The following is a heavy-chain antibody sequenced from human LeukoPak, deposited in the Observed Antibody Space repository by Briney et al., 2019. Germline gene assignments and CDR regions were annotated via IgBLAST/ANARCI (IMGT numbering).Heavy chain of an antibody. V-gene: IGHV4-30-2*01. D-gene: IGHD3-9*01. CDR1: GGSISSGGYS. J-gene: IGHJ4*02. Sequence: KSSETLSLTCAVSGGSISSGGYSWSWIRQPPGKGLEWIGYFYHSGSTYYNSSLKSRVSISVDRSKNQFSLKVSSVTAADTAVYYCASFTTGYFAYWGQGTLVTVSS. CDR2: FYHSGST. CDR3: ASFTTGYFAY.